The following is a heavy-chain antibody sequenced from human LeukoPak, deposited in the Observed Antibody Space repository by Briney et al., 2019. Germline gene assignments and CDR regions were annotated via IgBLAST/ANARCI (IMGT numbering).Heavy chain of an antibody. CDR1: GGSFSGYY. D-gene: IGHD5-24*01. CDR2: INHSGST. CDR3: ARDLRDGYNYYFDF. J-gene: IGHJ4*02. V-gene: IGHV4-34*01. Sequence: PSETLSLTCAVYGGSFSGYYWSWIRQPPGKGLEWIGEINHSGSTNYNPSLKSRVTISVDTSKDQFSLRLTSVTAADTAVYYCARDLRDGYNYYFDFWGQGTLVTVSS.